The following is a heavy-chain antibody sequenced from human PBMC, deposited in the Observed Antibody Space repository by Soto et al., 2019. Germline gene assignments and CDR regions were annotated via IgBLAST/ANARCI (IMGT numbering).Heavy chain of an antibody. D-gene: IGHD5-18*01. CDR1: GGSFGSPG. V-gene: IGHV1-69*01. CDR2: LIAMLRTP. J-gene: IGHJ4*02. Sequence: QVQLVQSGAEVKKPGSSVKVSCKASGGSFGSPGVAWVRQSPGQGLEWRGGLIAMLRTPNYAKKVQGRAKITANETLTLSYWELRCLRSEDKSLYVCARGAMAKIHNCGQGPKVSFSS. CDR3: ARGAMAKIHN.